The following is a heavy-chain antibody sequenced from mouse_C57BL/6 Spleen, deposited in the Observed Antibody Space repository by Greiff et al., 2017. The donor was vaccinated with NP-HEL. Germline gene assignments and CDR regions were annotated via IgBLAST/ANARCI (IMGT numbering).Heavy chain of an antibody. D-gene: IGHD1-3*01. CDR2: ISYDGSN. CDR3: AREGLSYAMDY. CDR1: GYSITSGYY. Sequence: DVKLQESGPGLVKPSQSLSLTCSVTGYSITSGYYWNWIRQFPGNKLEWMGYISYDGSNNYNPSLKNRISITRDTSKNQFFLKLNSVTTEDTATYYCAREGLSYAMDYWGQGTSVTVSS. J-gene: IGHJ4*01. V-gene: IGHV3-6*01.